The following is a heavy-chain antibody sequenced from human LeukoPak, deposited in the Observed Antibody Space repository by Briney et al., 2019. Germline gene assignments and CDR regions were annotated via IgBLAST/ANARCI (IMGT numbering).Heavy chain of an antibody. Sequence: GGSLRLSCAASGFTFSSYGMSWVRQAPGKGLEWVSAISGNGGTTYYADSVKGRFTISRDNSKNTLYLQMNSLRAEDTAGYYFAKDGGGYQFDYWGQGTLVTVSS. V-gene: IGHV3-23*01. J-gene: IGHJ4*02. D-gene: IGHD2-2*01. CDR3: AKDGGGYQFDY. CDR1: GFTFSSYG. CDR2: ISGNGGTT.